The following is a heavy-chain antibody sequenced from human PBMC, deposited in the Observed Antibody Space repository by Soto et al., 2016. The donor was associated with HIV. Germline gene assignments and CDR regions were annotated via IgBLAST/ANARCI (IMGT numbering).Heavy chain of an antibody. CDR1: GGSVSSGGYY. V-gene: IGHV4-31*03. D-gene: IGHD2-2*01. Sequence: QVQLQESGPGLVKPSQTLSLTCTVSGGSVSSGGYYWSWIRQHPGKGLEWIGYIYNSGNTYFNPSLKSRITISVDTSKNQFSLKLTSVTAADTAVYYCARDQALVSGWSDPWGQGTLVTVSS. CDR3: ARDQALVSGWSDP. J-gene: IGHJ5*02. CDR2: IYNSGNT.